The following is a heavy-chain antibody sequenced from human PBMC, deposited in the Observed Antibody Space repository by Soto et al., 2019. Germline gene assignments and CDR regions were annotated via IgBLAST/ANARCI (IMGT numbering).Heavy chain of an antibody. CDR3: ARGGFHGDYEEPYYYYYMDV. CDR1: GFTFSSYS. D-gene: IGHD4-17*01. Sequence: EVQLVESGGGLVQPGGSLRLSCAASGFTFSSYSMNWVRQAPGKGLEWVSYISSSSTIYYADSVKGRFTISRDNAKNSLYLQMNSLRAEDTAVYYCARGGFHGDYEEPYYYYYMDVWGKGTTVTVSS. V-gene: IGHV3-48*01. J-gene: IGHJ6*03. CDR2: ISSSSTI.